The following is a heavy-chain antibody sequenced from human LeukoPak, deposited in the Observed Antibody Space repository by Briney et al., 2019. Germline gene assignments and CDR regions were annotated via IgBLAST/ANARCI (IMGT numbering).Heavy chain of an antibody. Sequence: GGSLRLSCTASGFTFGDYAMSWFRQAPGKGLEWVGFIRSKAYGGTTEYAASVKGRFTISRDDSKSIAYLQMNSLKTEDTAVYYCTRSQYSYGPYYFDYWGQGTLVTVSS. CDR2: IRSKAYGGTT. CDR1: GFTFGDYA. D-gene: IGHD5-18*01. CDR3: TRSQYSYGPYYFDY. V-gene: IGHV3-49*03. J-gene: IGHJ4*02.